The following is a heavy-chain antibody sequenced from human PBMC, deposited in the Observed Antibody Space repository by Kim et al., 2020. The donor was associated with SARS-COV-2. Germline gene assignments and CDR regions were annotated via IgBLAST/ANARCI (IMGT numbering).Heavy chain of an antibody. D-gene: IGHD4-17*01. V-gene: IGHV3-30*18. CDR3: AKDLQSTTGDYYYGMDV. CDR1: GFTFSSYG. J-gene: IGHJ6*01. Sequence: GGSLRLSCAASGFTFSSYGMHWVRQAPGKGLEWVAVISYDGSNKYYADSVKGRFTISRYNSKNTLYLQMNSLRAEDTAVYYCAKDLQSTTGDYYYGMDV. CDR2: ISYDGSNK.